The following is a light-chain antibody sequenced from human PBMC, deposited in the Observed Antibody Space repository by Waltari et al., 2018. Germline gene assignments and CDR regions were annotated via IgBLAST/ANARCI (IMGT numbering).Light chain of an antibody. Sequence: EIVMTQSPATLSVSPGERATLSCMASQSVRSNLAWYQQKPGQAPRLLIYGASTRATGVPARLSGSGSGTEFTLTISSLQSEDFAVYYCQKYDSWPPGITFGGGTKVEIK. V-gene: IGKV3-15*01. CDR1: QSVRSN. J-gene: IGKJ4*01. CDR2: GAS. CDR3: QKYDSWPPGIT.